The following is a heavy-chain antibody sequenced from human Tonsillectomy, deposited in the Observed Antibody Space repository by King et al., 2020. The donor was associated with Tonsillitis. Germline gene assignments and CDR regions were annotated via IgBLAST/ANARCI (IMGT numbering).Heavy chain of an antibody. V-gene: IGHV4-39*01. CDR3: AGQDPGGNSGRFDP. J-gene: IGHJ5*02. CDR2: IYYSGTT. D-gene: IGHD4-23*01. Sequence: QLQESGPGLVKPSETLSLTCTVSRGSIDDTNYHWAWIRQPPGKGLEWIGSIYYSGTTYQNPSLKNRVTTSVDTSKNQVSLQLTSVTAADTAVYYCAGQDPGGNSGRFDPWGRGTLVTVSS. CDR1: RGSIDDTNYH.